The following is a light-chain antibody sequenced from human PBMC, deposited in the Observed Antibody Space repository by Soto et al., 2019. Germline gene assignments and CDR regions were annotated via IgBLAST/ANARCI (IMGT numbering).Light chain of an antibody. CDR3: QYYNDYCWT. CDR2: KTS. Sequence: DTQLTQSPSTLSASVGDRVTITCRASQSISSWLAWYQQKPGKAPNLLIYKTSNLESGVPSRFSGSGSGTEFTLTISSLQPDDFATYYCQYYNDYCWTFGQGIKVEIK. V-gene: IGKV1-5*03. J-gene: IGKJ1*01. CDR1: QSISSW.